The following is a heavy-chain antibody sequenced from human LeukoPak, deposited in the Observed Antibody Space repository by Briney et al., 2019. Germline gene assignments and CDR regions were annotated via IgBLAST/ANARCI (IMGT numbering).Heavy chain of an antibody. V-gene: IGHV3-74*01. CDR2: INTDGSST. CDR3: ARDRIAVAGTAFDI. D-gene: IGHD6-19*01. CDR1: GFTFSSYW. J-gene: IGHJ3*02. Sequence: GGSLRLSCAASGFTFSSYWMHWVRQAPGKGLVWVSRINTDGSSTSYADSVKGRFTISRDNAKNTLYLQMNSLRAEDTAVYYCARDRIAVAGTAFDIWGQGTMVTVSS.